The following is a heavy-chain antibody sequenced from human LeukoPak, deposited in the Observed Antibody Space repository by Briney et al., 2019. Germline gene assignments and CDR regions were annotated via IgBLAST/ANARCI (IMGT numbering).Heavy chain of an antibody. J-gene: IGHJ6*03. CDR3: ARDRYCSSTSCSPYYYYYYYMDV. CDR2: ISAYNGNT. CDR1: GYTFTSHG. V-gene: IGHV1-18*01. D-gene: IGHD2-2*01. Sequence: ASVKVSCKASGYTFTSHGISWVRQAPGQGLEWMGWISAYNGNTNYAQKLQGRVTMTTDTSTSTAYMELRSLRSDDTAVYYCARDRYCSSTSCSPYYYYYYYMDVWGKGTTVTISS.